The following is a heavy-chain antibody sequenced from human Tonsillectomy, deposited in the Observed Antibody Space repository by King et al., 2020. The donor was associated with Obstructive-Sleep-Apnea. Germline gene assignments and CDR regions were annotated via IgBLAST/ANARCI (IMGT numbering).Heavy chain of an antibody. J-gene: IGHJ4*02. V-gene: IGHV3-74*01. D-gene: IGHD3-22*01. CDR3: ARDRDYYDSSGYYYSEGFDY. CDR2: INNDGSTT. CDR1: GFIFSSYW. Sequence: VQLVESGGGFVQPGGSLRLSCAASGFIFSSYWMHWVRQVPGKGLVWVSRINNDGSTTSYADSVKGRLTISRDNAKSTLFLQMDSLRAEDTAVFYCARDRDYYDSSGYYYSEGFDYWGQGTLVTVSS.